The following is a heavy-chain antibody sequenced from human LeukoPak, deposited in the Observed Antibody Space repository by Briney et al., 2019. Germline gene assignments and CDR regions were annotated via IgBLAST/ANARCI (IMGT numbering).Heavy chain of an antibody. CDR3: ARDPTVRGVPPVFDP. D-gene: IGHD3-10*01. CDR2: ISYDGSNK. CDR1: GFTFSSYA. V-gene: IGHV3-30-3*01. Sequence: PGESLRLSCAASGFTFSSYAMHWVRQAPGKGLEWVAVISYDGSNKYYADSVKGRFTISRDNSKNTLYLQMNSLRAEDTAVYYCARDPTVRGVPPVFDPWGQGTLVTVSS. J-gene: IGHJ5*02.